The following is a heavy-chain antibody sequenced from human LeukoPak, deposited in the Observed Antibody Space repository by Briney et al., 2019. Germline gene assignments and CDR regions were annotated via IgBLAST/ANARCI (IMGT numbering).Heavy chain of an antibody. V-gene: IGHV3-74*01. Sequence: GGSLRLSCAASGFIFGNYWMHWVRQVPGKGLVWVARINPNGKITTYTDSVKGRFTISRDNAKNTLYLQMNSLSAEDTAVYYCARSPSSGRAVFDIWGQGTMVTVSS. CDR1: GFIFGNYW. D-gene: IGHD5-12*01. CDR3: ARSPSSGRAVFDI. CDR2: INPNGKIT. J-gene: IGHJ3*02.